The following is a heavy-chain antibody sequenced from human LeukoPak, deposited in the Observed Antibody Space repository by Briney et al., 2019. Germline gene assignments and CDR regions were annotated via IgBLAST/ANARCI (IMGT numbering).Heavy chain of an antibody. V-gene: IGHV1-2*02. CDR3: ARGTSSSWYQPLI. D-gene: IGHD6-13*01. Sequence: GASVKVSCKASGYTFTGYYMHWVRQAPGQGREWMGWINPNSGGTNYAQKFQGRVTMTRDTSLSTAYMELSRLRSEDTAVYYCARGTSSSWYQPLIWGQGTLVTVSS. CDR2: INPNSGGT. CDR1: GYTFTGYY. J-gene: IGHJ4*02.